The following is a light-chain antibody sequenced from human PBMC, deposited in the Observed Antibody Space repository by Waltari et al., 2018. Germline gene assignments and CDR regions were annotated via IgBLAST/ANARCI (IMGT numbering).Light chain of an antibody. J-gene: IGKJ2*01. CDR2: AAS. V-gene: IGKV1-39*01. Sequence: DIQMTQSPSSLSASVGDRVTLNCRASQSITYHLNWYQQKPGTAPKLLIYAASNLQSGVPSRFSGSGSGTDFALTINGLQREDFATYFCQQGDSSPYTFGQVTRLEI. CDR1: QSITYH. CDR3: QQGDSSPYT.